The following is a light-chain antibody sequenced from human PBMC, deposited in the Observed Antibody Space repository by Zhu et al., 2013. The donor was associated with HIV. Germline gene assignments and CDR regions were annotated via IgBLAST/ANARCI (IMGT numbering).Light chain of an antibody. CDR2: WAS. V-gene: IGKV4-1*01. Sequence: DIVMTQSPDSLAVSLGGRATINCKSSQSVLYSSNNKNYLAWFQQKPGQPPKLLIYWASTRESGVPDRFSGSGSGTDFTLTINSLQAEDVAVYYCQQYYSSPPTFGQGTKVEIK. CDR3: QQYYSSPPT. J-gene: IGKJ1*01. CDR1: QSVLYSSNNKNY.